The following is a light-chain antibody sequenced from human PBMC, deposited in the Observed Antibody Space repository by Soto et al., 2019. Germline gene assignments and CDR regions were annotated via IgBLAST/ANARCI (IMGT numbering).Light chain of an antibody. CDR1: QSISSW. CDR2: DAS. J-gene: IGKJ4*01. Sequence: DIQMTQSPSTLSASVGDRVTITCRASQSISSWLAWYQQKPGKAPKLLIYDASSLESVVPSRFSGSGSGTEFTLTTSSLQPDDFATYYCQQYHQWPPVTFGGGTKVDIK. CDR3: QQYHQWPPVT. V-gene: IGKV1-5*01.